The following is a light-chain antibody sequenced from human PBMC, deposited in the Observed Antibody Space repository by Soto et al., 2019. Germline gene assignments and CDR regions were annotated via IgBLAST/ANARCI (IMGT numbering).Light chain of an antibody. J-gene: IGKJ4*01. CDR1: QGMSTY. CDR2: SAS. Sequence: DIQLTQSPSFLSASVGDTVTITCRASQGMSTYLAWYQQKPGKVPKLLIRSASPLQSGVPPRFSGGGSGTEFTLTISTLQPDDAGIYYCQQLNGYQLAFGGGTNVEIK. CDR3: QQLNGYQLA. V-gene: IGKV1-9*01.